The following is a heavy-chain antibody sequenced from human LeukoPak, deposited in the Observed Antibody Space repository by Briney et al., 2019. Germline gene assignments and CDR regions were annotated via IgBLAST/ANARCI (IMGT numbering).Heavy chain of an antibody. Sequence: SETLSLTCTVSGGSISSYYWSWIRQPPGKGLEWIGEINHSGSTNHNPSLKSRVTISVDTSKNQFSLKLSSVTAADTAVYYCARDSARPAGHDYWGQGTLVTVSS. D-gene: IGHD5-18*01. CDR1: GGSISSYY. CDR2: INHSGST. V-gene: IGHV4-34*01. J-gene: IGHJ4*02. CDR3: ARDSARPAGHDY.